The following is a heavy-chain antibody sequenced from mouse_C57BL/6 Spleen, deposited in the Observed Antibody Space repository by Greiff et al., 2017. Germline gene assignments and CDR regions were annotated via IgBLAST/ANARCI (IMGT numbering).Heavy chain of an antibody. J-gene: IGHJ3*01. D-gene: IGHD3-2*02. CDR2: ISYDGSN. CDR1: GYSITSGYY. V-gene: IGHV3-6*01. CDR3: AREGDSSGYPLFAY. Sequence: EVKLQESGPGLVKPSQSLSLTCSVTGYSITSGYYWNWIRQFPGNKLEWMGYISYDGSNNYNPSLKNRISITRDTSKNQFFLKLNSVTTEDTATYYCAREGDSSGYPLFAYWGQGTLVTVSA.